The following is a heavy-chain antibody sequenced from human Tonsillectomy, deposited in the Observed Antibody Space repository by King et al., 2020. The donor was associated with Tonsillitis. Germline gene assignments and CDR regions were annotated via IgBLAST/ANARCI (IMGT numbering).Heavy chain of an antibody. J-gene: IGHJ2*01. CDR3: ARGGFSSSFLDLYFDL. Sequence: QLQESGPGLVKPSQTLSLTCTVSGDSISGGAYYWSWIRQLPGKGPEWIGYVHYSGNTYYKSSLRGRLTISVDTSKSHFSLKLTSVTAADTAGYYCARGGFSSSFLDLYFDLWGRGTLVTVSS. V-gene: IGHV4-31*03. CDR2: VHYSGNT. CDR1: GDSISGGAYY. D-gene: IGHD6-13*01.